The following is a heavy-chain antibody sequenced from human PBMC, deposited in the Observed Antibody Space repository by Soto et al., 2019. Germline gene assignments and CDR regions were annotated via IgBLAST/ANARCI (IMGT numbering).Heavy chain of an antibody. CDR2: IIPIFGTA. D-gene: IGHD1-26*01. CDR3: ARALSRYSGSYLWYFDY. V-gene: IGHV1-69*13. J-gene: IGHJ4*02. Sequence: SVKVSCKASGGTFSSYAISWVRQAPGQGLEWMGGIIPIFGTANYAQKFQGRVTITADESTSTAYMELSSLRSEDTAVYYCARALSRYSGSYLWYFDYWGQGTLVTVSS. CDR1: GGTFSSYA.